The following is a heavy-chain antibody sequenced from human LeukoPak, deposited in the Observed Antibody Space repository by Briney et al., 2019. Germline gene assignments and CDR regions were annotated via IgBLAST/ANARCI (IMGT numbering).Heavy chain of an antibody. CDR3: AKGAREAFYDFWSGSSHFDY. V-gene: IGHV3-23*01. D-gene: IGHD3-3*01. CDR2: ISGRGGST. Sequence: PGGSLRLSRAASGFTFSSYAISWVRQAPGKGLEWVSAISGRGGSTYFADSVKGRFTVSRDNSKNTLYLQMNSLRAEDTALYYCAKGAREAFYDFWSGSSHFDYCGQGTLVTVSS. CDR1: GFTFSSYA. J-gene: IGHJ4*02.